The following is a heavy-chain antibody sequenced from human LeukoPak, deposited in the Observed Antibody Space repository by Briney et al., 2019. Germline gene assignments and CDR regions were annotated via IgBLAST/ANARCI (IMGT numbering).Heavy chain of an antibody. CDR1: GGSISSSSYY. D-gene: IGHD2-15*01. CDR3: ARLQYCSGGSCYVYWYFDL. J-gene: IGHJ2*01. V-gene: IGHV4-39*01. Sequence: SETLSLTCTVSGGSISSSSYYWGWIRQPPGKGLEWIGSIYYSGSTYYNPSLKSRVTISVDTSKNQFSLKLSSVTAADTAVYYCARLQYCSGGSCYVYWYFDLWGRGTLVTVSS. CDR2: IYYSGST.